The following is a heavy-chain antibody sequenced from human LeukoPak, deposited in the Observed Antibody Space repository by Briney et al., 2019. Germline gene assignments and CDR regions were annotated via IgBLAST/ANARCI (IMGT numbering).Heavy chain of an antibody. CDR3: ARFGGSYVHWFDP. Sequence: PSETLFLTCTVSGGSISGSSYYWGWIRQPPGKGLEWIGSIYYSGSTYYNPSLKSRVTISADTSKNQFSLKLSSVTAADTAVYYCARFGGSYVHWFDPWGQGTLVTVSS. CDR1: GGSISGSSYY. D-gene: IGHD1-26*01. J-gene: IGHJ5*02. V-gene: IGHV4-39*01. CDR2: IYYSGST.